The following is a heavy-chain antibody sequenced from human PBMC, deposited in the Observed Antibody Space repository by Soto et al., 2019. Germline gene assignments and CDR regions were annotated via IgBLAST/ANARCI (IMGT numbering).Heavy chain of an antibody. CDR3: ARGPRSLRP. D-gene: IGHD5-12*01. V-gene: IGHV6-1*01. CDR1: GDSVSSNSAA. J-gene: IGHJ5*02. Sequence: QVQLQQSGPGLVKPSQTLSLTCAISGDSVSSNSAACNWIRLSSSRGLDWLGRTYYRSKWYSVSAPSVKGRISITPDTSKNQFSLHLNSVTPDDTAIYYCARGPRSLRPWGQGILVTVSS. CDR2: TYYRSKWYS.